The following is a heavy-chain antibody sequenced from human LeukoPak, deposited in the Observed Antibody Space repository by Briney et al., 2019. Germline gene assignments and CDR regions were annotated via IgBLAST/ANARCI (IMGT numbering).Heavy chain of an antibody. CDR2: IWYDGSNK. V-gene: IGHV3-33*01. J-gene: IGHJ4*02. Sequence: GWSLRLSCAASGFTFSSYGMHWVRQAPGKGLEWVAVIWYDGSNKYYADSVKGRFTISRDNSKNTLYLQMNSLRAEDTAVYYCAREVTTVVTRYFDYWGQGTLVTVSS. CDR3: AREVTTVVTRYFDY. CDR1: GFTFSSYG. D-gene: IGHD4-23*01.